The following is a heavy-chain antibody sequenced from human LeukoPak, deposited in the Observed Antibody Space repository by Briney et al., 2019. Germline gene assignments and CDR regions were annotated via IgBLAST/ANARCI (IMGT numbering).Heavy chain of an antibody. CDR2: INSDGSWT. J-gene: IGHJ4*02. V-gene: IGHV3-74*01. CDR1: GNYW. Sequence: HPGGSLRLSYAASGNYWMHWVRQAPGKGLVWVSHINSDGSWTSYADSVKGRFTISKDNAKNTVYLQMNSLRAEDTAVYYCVSFYETYWGRGTLVTVSS. CDR3: VSFYETY. D-gene: IGHD2/OR15-2a*01.